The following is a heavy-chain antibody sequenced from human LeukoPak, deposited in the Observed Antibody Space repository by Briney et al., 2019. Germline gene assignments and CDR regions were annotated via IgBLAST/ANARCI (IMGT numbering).Heavy chain of an antibody. V-gene: IGHV1-8*03. D-gene: IGHD2-2*01. CDR2: MNPNSGNT. J-gene: IGHJ6*03. CDR3: ARGLPAATHYYYYYMDV. CDR1: GYTLTSYD. Sequence: ASVKVSCKASGYTLTSYDINWVRQATGQGLEWMGWMNPNSGNTGYAQKFQGRVTITRNTSISTAYMELSSLRSEDPAVYYCARGLPAATHYYYYYMDVWGKGTTVTVSS.